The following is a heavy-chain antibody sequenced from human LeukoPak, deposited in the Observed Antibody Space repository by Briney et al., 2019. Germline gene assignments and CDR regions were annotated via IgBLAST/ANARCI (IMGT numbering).Heavy chain of an antibody. CDR3: ARDPRGGYSPPDYYYYGMDV. CDR2: ISSSGSTI. V-gene: IGHV3-11*01. CDR1: GFTFSDYY. J-gene: IGHJ6*02. D-gene: IGHD2-15*01. Sequence: PGGSLRLSCAASGFTFSDYYMSWIRQAPGKGLEWVSYISSSGSTIYYADSVKGRFTISRDNAKNSLYLQMNSLRAEDTAVYYCARDPRGGYSPPDYYYYGMDVWGQGTTVTVSS.